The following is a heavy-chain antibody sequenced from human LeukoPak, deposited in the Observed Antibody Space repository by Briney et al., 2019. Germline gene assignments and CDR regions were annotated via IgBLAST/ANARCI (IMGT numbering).Heavy chain of an antibody. D-gene: IGHD3-16*01. CDR1: GFSFSGYA. Sequence: GGSLRLSCVASGFSFSGYAIHWVRQAPGKGLEWVALISYDGSNEYYADSVKGRFTISRDNSKNTLYLQMNSLRAEDTAVYYCAELGIMIGGVWGKGTTVTISS. V-gene: IGHV3-30*04. CDR3: AELGIMIGGV. CDR2: ISYDGSNE. J-gene: IGHJ6*04.